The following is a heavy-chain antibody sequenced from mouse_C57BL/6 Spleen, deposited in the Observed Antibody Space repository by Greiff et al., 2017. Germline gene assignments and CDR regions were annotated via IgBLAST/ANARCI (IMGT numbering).Heavy chain of an antibody. CDR1: GYSITSGYY. V-gene: IGHV3-6*01. Sequence: EVKLMESGPGLVKPSQSLSLTCYVTGYSITSGYYWNWIRQFPGNKLEWMGYISYDGSNNYNPSLKNRISITRDTSKNQFFLKLNSVTTEDTATYYCARDYDYDAYWGQGTLVTVSA. J-gene: IGHJ3*01. CDR3: ARDYDYDAY. D-gene: IGHD2-4*01. CDR2: ISYDGSN.